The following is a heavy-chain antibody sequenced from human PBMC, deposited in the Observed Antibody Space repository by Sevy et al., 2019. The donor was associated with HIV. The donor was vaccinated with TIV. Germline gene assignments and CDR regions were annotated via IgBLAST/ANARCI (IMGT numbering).Heavy chain of an antibody. Sequence: AAVKVSYKASGGTFTSYGLSWVRQAPGQGLERVGTYTPIFGTTNYAQKFQGRITIAADESTSTAYMELSSLRSVDSAVYFCARLYHHGRAVQAFDIWGQGTPVRVSS. CDR3: ARLYHHGRAVQAFDI. D-gene: IGHD2-8*01. CDR2: YTPIFGTT. CDR1: GGTFTSYG. V-gene: IGHV1-69*13. J-gene: IGHJ3*02.